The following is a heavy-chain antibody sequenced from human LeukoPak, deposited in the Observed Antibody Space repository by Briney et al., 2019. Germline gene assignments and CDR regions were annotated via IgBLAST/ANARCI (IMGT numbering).Heavy chain of an antibody. CDR2: IYHSGST. V-gene: IGHV4-38-2*02. D-gene: IGHD6-19*01. CDR1: GYSISSGYY. Sequence: PSETLSLTCTVSGYSISSGYYWGWIRQPPGKGLEWIGSIYHSGSTYYNPSLKSRVTISVDTPKNQFSLKLSSVTAADTAVYYCARTSGWYGTGFDYWGQGTLVTVSS. J-gene: IGHJ4*02. CDR3: ARTSGWYGTGFDY.